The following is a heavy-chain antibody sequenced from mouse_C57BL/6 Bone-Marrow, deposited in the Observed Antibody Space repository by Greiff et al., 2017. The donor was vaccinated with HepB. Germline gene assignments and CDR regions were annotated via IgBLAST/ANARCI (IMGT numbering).Heavy chain of an antibody. J-gene: IGHJ4*01. V-gene: IGHV1-76*01. CDR2: IYPGSGNT. CDR3: ARPTVVAPAMDY. CDR1: GYTFTDYY. Sequence: VQLVESGAELVRPGASVKLSCKASGYTFTDYYINWVKQRPGQGLEWIARIYPGSGNTYYNEKFKGKATLTAEKSSSTAYMQLSSLTSEDSAVYFCARPTVVAPAMDYWGQGTSVTVSS. D-gene: IGHD1-1*01.